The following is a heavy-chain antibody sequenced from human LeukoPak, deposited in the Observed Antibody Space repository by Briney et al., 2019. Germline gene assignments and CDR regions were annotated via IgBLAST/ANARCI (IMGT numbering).Heavy chain of an antibody. V-gene: IGHV4-59*01. CDR2: IYFSGST. J-gene: IGHJ4*02. Sequence: SETLSLTCTVSGGSISSYYWSWFRQPPGKGLEWVGYIYFSGSTNYKPSLKSRVTISVDTSKNQFSLTLSSVTAADTAVYYCARTMVRGVINYFDYWGQGTLVTVSS. D-gene: IGHD3-10*01. CDR1: GGSISSYY. CDR3: ARTMVRGVINYFDY.